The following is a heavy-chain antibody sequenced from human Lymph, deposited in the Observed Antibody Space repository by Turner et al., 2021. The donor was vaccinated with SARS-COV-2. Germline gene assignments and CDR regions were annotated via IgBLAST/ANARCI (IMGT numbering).Heavy chain of an antibody. CDR2: FYKIGSI. CDR3: ARHQGSTSGYDHGIIV. CDR1: GGSTSYTS. D-gene: IGHD1-1*01. V-gene: IGHV4-59*08. J-gene: IGHJ6*02. Sequence: QVQLQAAGPGLVRRSETMSIACTVAGGSTSYTSWSWIRQSPGRGLEWIGYFYKIGSIDYNPTLRSRVTISFDTSKNQLSLNLISLTAADTAVYYCARHQGSTSGYDHGIIVWGQGTAFIVSS.